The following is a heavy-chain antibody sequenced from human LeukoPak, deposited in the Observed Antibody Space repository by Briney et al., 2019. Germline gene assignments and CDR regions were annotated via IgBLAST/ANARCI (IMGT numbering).Heavy chain of an antibody. J-gene: IGHJ4*02. CDR1: GGTFSSYA. CDR3: ARGGSGWLQFDY. D-gene: IGHD5-24*01. CDR2: IIPIFGTA. V-gene: IGHV1-69*13. Sequence: ASVKVSCKASGGTFSSYAISGVRQAPGQGLEWMGGIIPIFGTANYAQKFQGRVTITADESTSTAYMELGSLRSGDTAVYYCARGGSGWLQFDYWGQGTLVTVSS.